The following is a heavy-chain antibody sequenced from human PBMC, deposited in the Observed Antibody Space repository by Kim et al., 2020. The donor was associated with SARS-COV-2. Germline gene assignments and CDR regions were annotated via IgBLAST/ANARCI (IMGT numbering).Heavy chain of an antibody. J-gene: IGHJ5*02. V-gene: IGHV4-39*01. CDR1: GGSISSSSYY. Sequence: SETLSLTCTVSGGSISSSSYYWGWIRQPPGKGLEWIGSIYYSGSTYYNPSLKSRVTISVDTSKNQFSLKLSSVTAADTAVYYCARHGLGGARFDPWGQGTLVTVSS. D-gene: IGHD2-21*01. CDR2: IYYSGST. CDR3: ARHGLGGARFDP.